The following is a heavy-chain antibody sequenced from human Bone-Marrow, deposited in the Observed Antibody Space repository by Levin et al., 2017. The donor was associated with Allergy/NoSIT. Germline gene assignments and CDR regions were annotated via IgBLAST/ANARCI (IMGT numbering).Heavy chain of an antibody. Sequence: ASVKVSCKASGYTFTSYAMHWVRQAPGQRLEWMGWINAGNGNTKYSQKFQGRVTITRDTSASTAYMELSSLRSEDTAVYYCARAGGVRLGRLLAYGGKTEIDYWGQGTLVTVSS. J-gene: IGHJ4*02. CDR2: INAGNGNT. V-gene: IGHV1-3*01. D-gene: IGHD4-23*01. CDR1: GYTFTSYA. CDR3: ARAGGVRLGRLLAYGGKTEIDY.